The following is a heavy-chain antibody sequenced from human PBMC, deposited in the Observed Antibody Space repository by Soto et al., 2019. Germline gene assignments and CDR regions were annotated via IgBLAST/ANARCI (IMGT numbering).Heavy chain of an antibody. Sequence: KTSETLSLTCTVSGGSISSSSYYWGWIRQPPGKGLEWFGSIYYSGSTYYNPSLKSRVTISVDTSKNQFSLKLSSVTAADTAVYYCARHESTQMGILKRNTFDYWGQGTLVTVSS. CDR1: GGSISSSSYY. D-gene: IGHD7-27*01. V-gene: IGHV4-39*01. J-gene: IGHJ4*02. CDR3: ARHESTQMGILKRNTFDY. CDR2: IYYSGST.